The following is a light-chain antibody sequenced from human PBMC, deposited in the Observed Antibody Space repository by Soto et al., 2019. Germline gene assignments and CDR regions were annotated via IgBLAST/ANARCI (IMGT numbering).Light chain of an antibody. Sequence: DIQMTQSPSSLSASVGDRVTITCRASQSISSSLNWYQQKPGKAPKLLIYAASSLQSAVPSRFSGSGSGTDFTLTISSLQPEDFATYYCQQSYRTPPTFGQGTKVEIQ. CDR1: QSISSS. V-gene: IGKV1-39*01. CDR3: QQSYRTPPT. J-gene: IGKJ1*01. CDR2: AAS.